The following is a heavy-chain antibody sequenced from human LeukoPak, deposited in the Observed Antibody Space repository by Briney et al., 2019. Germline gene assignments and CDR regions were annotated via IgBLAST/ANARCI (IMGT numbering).Heavy chain of an antibody. CDR1: GYTFTSYG. CDR3: ARDPKWELLSPIPYYFDY. CDR2: ISAYNGNT. D-gene: IGHD1-26*01. J-gene: IGHJ4*02. V-gene: IGHV1-18*01. Sequence: ASVTVSCKASGYTFTSYGISWVRQAPGQGLEWMGWISAYNGNTNYAQKLQGRVTMTTDTSTSTAYMELRSLRSDDTAVYYCARDPKWELLSPIPYYFDYWGQGTLVTVSS.